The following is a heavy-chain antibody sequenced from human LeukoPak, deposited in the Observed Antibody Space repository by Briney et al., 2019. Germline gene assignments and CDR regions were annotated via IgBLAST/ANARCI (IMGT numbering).Heavy chain of an antibody. CDR3: ATGIAVEGTYY. D-gene: IGHD6-19*01. Sequence: AGGSLRLSCAASGFTFSSYEMNWVRQAPGKGLEWVSYISSSGSTIYYADSVKGRFTISRDNAKNSLYLQMNSLRAEDTAVYYCATGIAVEGTYYWGQGTLVTVSS. CDR2: ISSSGSTI. J-gene: IGHJ4*02. V-gene: IGHV3-48*03. CDR1: GFTFSSYE.